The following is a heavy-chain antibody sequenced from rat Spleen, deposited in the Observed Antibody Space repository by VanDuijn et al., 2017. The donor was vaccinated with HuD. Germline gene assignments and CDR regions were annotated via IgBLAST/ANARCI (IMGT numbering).Heavy chain of an antibody. CDR1: GFTFSNAA. V-gene: IGHV10-5*01. CDR2: IRTKPNNYAT. J-gene: IGHJ2*01. Sequence: VQVVESGGGLVQPKESLKISCAASGFTFSNAAMYWVRQAPGKGLEWVARIRTKPNNYATYYADSVKGRFTISRDDSKSTVCLQMDNLKTEDTAMYYCSAEDQSRFDYWGQGVMVTVSS. CDR3: SAEDQSRFDY.